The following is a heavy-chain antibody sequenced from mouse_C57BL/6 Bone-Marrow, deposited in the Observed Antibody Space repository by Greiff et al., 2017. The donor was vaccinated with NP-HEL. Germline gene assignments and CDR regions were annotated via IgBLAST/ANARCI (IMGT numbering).Heavy chain of an antibody. J-gene: IGHJ3*01. Sequence: QVQLQQPGAELVMPGASVKLSCKASGYTFPSYWMHWVKQRPGQGLEWIGEIDPSDSYPNYNQKFKGKSTLTVDKSSSTAYMQLRSLTSEDSAVYYCARSDYGNFGGVAYWGQGTLVTVSA. CDR3: ARSDYGNFGGVAY. V-gene: IGHV1-69*01. CDR2: IDPSDSYP. CDR1: GYTFPSYW. D-gene: IGHD2-1*01.